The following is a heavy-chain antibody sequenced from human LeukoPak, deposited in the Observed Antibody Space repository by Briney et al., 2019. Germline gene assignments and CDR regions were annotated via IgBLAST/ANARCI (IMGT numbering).Heavy chain of an antibody. CDR2: ISGSGGST. J-gene: IGHJ4*02. CDR3: AKDTRGYSYGYEIDY. CDR1: GFTFSGYA. V-gene: IGHV3-23*01. D-gene: IGHD5-18*01. Sequence: GGSLRLSCAASGFTFSGYAMSWVRQAPGKGLEWVSAISGSGGSTYYADSVKGRFTISRDNSKNTLYLQMNSLRAEDTAVYYCAKDTRGYSYGYEIDYWGQGTLVTVSS.